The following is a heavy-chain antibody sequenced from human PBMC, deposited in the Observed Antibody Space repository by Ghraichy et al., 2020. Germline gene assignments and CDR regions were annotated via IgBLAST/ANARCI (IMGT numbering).Heavy chain of an antibody. Sequence: SETLSLTCAVYGGSISGYYWSWIRQPPGKGMEWVGAIDYDGSTNYNPSLKSRVTISVDTSKNQFSLKLSSVTAADTAVYYCAREVCNGGVCYTKSSLFDYWGQGTLVTVSS. CDR1: GGSISGYY. V-gene: IGHV4-34*01. J-gene: IGHJ4*02. CDR2: IDYDGST. CDR3: AREVCNGGVCYTKSSLFDY. D-gene: IGHD2-8*02.